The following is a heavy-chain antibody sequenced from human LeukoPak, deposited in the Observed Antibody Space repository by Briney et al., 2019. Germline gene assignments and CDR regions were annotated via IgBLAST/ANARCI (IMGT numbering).Heavy chain of an antibody. CDR1: GYSISSGYY. Sequence: SETLSLTCAVSGYSISSGYYWGWIRQPPGKGLEWIWSIYHSGSTYYNPSLKSRVTISVDTSKNQFSLKLSSVTAADTAVYYCARGSKYQLLFPRIWFDPWGQGTLVTVSS. J-gene: IGHJ5*02. CDR2: IYHSGST. D-gene: IGHD2-2*01. V-gene: IGHV4-38-2*01. CDR3: ARGSKYQLLFPRIWFDP.